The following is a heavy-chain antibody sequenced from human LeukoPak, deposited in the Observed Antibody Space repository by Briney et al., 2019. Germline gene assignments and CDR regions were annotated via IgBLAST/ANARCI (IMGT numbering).Heavy chain of an antibody. V-gene: IGHV4-34*01. CDR3: AKARRLDY. CDR2: INHSGST. Sequence: SETLSLTCAVYGGSFSGYYWSWIRQPPGKGLEWIGEINHSGSTNYNPSLKSRVTISVDTSKNQFSLKLSSVTAADTAVYYCAKARRLDYWGQGTLVTVSS. CDR1: GGSFSGYY. J-gene: IGHJ4*02.